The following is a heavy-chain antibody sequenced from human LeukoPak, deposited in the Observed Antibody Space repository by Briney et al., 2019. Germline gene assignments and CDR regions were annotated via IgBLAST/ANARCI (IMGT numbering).Heavy chain of an antibody. Sequence: GGSLRLSCAASEFTFSNAWMNWVRQGPGKGLEWVGRIKSKTDGGTTDYAAPVEGRFTISRDDSKNTVYLQMNSLKTDDTAVYYCTSQYFDYCGQGTLVAVSS. J-gene: IGHJ4*02. CDR3: TSQYFDY. V-gene: IGHV3-15*01. CDR2: IKSKTDGGTT. CDR1: EFTFSNAW.